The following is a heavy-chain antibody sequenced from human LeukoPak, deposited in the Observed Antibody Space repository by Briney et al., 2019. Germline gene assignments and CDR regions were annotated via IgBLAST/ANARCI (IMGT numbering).Heavy chain of an antibody. D-gene: IGHD6-19*01. CDR3: ARDCRAVAGSPCFEFDY. CDR2: ISAYNGNT. Sequence: ASVKVSCKASGGTFSSYAISWVRQAPGQGLEWMGWISAYNGNTNYAQKLQGRVTMTTDTSTSTAYMELRSLRSDDTAVYYCARDCRAVAGSPCFEFDYWGQGTLVTVSS. V-gene: IGHV1-18*01. J-gene: IGHJ4*02. CDR1: GGTFSSYA.